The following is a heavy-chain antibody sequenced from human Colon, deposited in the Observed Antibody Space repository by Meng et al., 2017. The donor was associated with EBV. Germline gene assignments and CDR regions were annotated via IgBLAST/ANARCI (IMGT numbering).Heavy chain of an antibody. CDR2: TYYRSKWYD. J-gene: IGHJ4*02. D-gene: IGHD1-1*01. V-gene: IGHV6-1*01. CDR3: ARETTGGYYFDY. Sequence: QVQLQQSGPGLVRPSQXPSLTCAIPGDSVSSNTAAWNWIRQSPSRGLEWLGRTYYRSKWYDDYALSVKSRLTINPDTSKNQFSLQLNSVTPEDTAVYFCARETTGGYYFDYWGQGTLVTVSS. CDR1: GDSVSSNTAA.